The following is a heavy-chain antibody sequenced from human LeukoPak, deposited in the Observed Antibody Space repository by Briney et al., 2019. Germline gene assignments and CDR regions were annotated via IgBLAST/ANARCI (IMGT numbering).Heavy chain of an antibody. CDR2: IKQDGGEK. J-gene: IGHJ4*02. CDR3: AGARGGYDLDY. Sequence: GGSLRLSCAASGFTFSSYWMSWVRQAPGKGLEWVANIKQDGGEKYYVESVKGRFTISRDNVKNSLYLQMNSLRVEDTAVYYCAGARGGYDLDYWGQGTLVTVSS. V-gene: IGHV3-7*01. CDR1: GFTFSSYW. D-gene: IGHD5-12*01.